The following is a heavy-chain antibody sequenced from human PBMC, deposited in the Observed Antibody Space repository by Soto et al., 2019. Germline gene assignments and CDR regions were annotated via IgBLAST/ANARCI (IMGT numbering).Heavy chain of an antibody. Sequence: EVQLVESGGGLVKPGGSLRLSCAASGFTFSSYSMNWVRQAPGKGLEWVSSISSSSSYIYYADSVKGRFTISRDNAKNSLYLQMNSLRAEDTAVYYCARGVVPAATQLNWFDPWGQGTLVTVSS. J-gene: IGHJ5*02. CDR3: ARGVVPAATQLNWFDP. D-gene: IGHD2-2*01. V-gene: IGHV3-21*01. CDR2: ISSSSSYI. CDR1: GFTFSSYS.